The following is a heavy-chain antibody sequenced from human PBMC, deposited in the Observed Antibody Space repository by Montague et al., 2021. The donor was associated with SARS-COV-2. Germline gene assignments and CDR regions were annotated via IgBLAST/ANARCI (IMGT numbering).Heavy chain of an antibody. Sequence: SETLSLTCTLAGGSLIKNYFSWPWMRPRPGRAQQRSTSLNSSHTTYYNPAPSSGKTYYSPSLKSRVTISVDASRNQVFLNLRSVTAIDSAVYYCSKGGGIGVSDSWGHGILV. CDR2: LNSSHTTYYNPAPSSGKT. D-gene: IGHD6-19*01. CDR3: SKGGGIGVSDS. V-gene: IGHV4-39*01. J-gene: IGHJ5*01. CDR1: GGSLIKNYFS.